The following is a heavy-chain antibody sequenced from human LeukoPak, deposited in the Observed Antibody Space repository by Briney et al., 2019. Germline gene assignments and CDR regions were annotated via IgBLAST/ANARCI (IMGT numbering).Heavy chain of an antibody. Sequence: GGSLRLSCAASGFTFSDYWMSWVRQTPGQGLEWVAKINQDGREQHFVDSVKGRFTISRDNAQNSLFLQMDSLRAEDTAVYYCTGGALDYWGQGALVSVSS. J-gene: IGHJ4*02. CDR2: INQDGREQ. CDR3: TGGALDY. CDR1: GFTFSDYW. V-gene: IGHV3-7*04.